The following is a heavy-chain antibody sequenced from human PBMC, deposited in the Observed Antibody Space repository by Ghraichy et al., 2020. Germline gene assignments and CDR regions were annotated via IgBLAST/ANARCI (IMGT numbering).Heavy chain of an antibody. D-gene: IGHD5-12*01. CDR2: LYHSGST. CDR3: ASSGYDEIYYFDY. CDR1: GYSISSGYY. J-gene: IGHJ4*02. V-gene: IGHV4-38-2*01. Sequence: SETLSLTCAVSGYSISSGYYWGWIRQPPGKGLEWIGSLYHSGSTYYNPSLKSRVNISVDTTKNQFSLKLSSVTAADTAEYYCASSGYDEIYYFDYWGQGSLVTVSS.